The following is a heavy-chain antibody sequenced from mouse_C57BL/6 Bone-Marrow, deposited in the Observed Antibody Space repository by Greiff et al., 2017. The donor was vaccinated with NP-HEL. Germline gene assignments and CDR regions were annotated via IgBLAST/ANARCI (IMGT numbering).Heavy chain of an antibody. CDR1: GYAFSSSW. CDR2: IYPGDGDT. CDR3: AREGGLRREYYFDY. J-gene: IGHJ2*01. D-gene: IGHD2-4*01. Sequence: VQLQQSGPELVKPGASVKISCKASGYAFSSSWMNWVKQRPGKGLEWIGRIYPGDGDTNYNGKFKGKATLTADKSSSTAYMQLSSLTSEDSAVYFCAREGGLRREYYFDYWGQGTTLTVSS. V-gene: IGHV1-82*01.